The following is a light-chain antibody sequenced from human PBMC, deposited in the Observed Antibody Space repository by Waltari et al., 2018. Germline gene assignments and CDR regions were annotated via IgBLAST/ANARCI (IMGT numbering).Light chain of an antibody. J-gene: IGLJ3*02. CDR1: NSNIGGNS. CDR3: AVWDDSLGGV. CDR2: NDN. Sequence: SVLTQPPSVSGTPGQSVTISCSGSNSNIGGNSVNWYQQLPGTAPKLLIYNDNQGPSGVPDRFSASKSGTSASLAITGLQSEDDAYYYCAVWDDSLGGVFGGGTKLTVL. V-gene: IGLV1-44*01.